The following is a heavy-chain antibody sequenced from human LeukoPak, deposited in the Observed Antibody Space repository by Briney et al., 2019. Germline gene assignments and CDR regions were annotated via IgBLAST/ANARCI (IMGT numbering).Heavy chain of an antibody. J-gene: IGHJ4*02. CDR1: GYSFTSYW. V-gene: IGHV5-51*01. CDR3: ARARYCTSISCPVFDY. CDR2: IFPGDSDT. Sequence: GESLKISCKGSGYSFTSYWIGWVRQMPGKGLEWMGIIFPGDSDTRYSPSFQGQVTISADKSISTAYLQWSSLKASDTAMYYCARARYCTSISCPVFDYWGQGTLVTVSS. D-gene: IGHD2-2*01.